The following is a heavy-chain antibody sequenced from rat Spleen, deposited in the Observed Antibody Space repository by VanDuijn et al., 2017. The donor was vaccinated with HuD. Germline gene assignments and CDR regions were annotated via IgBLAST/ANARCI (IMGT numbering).Heavy chain of an antibody. Sequence: EVQLVESDGGLMQPGRSLKLSCAASGFTLSDYYMAWVRQAPTKGLEWVASISYDGGSTYYRDSVKGRFTISRDKGKNTLYLQMDSLRSEDTATYYCARQGYTYYGSYVMDAWGQGASVTVSS. CDR3: ARQGYTYYGSYVMDA. D-gene: IGHD1-6*01. CDR1: GFTLSDYY. V-gene: IGHV5-29*01. J-gene: IGHJ4*01. CDR2: ISYDGGST.